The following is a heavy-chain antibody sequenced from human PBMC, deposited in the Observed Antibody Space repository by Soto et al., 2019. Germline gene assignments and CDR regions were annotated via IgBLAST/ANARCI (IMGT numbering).Heavy chain of an antibody. Sequence: QVQLVQSGAEVKKPGASVRVSCKASGYTFTNYYMHWGRQAPGQGLEWVGIINCGGGGTNYAQKFQGRVIMTRDTSTNTVYRDLSSLRSEDTAVYYCVREFSGGYFDYWGQGILVTVST. CDR2: INCGGGGT. J-gene: IGHJ4*02. CDR3: VREFSGGYFDY. V-gene: IGHV1-46*01. D-gene: IGHD3-10*01. CDR1: GYTFTNYY.